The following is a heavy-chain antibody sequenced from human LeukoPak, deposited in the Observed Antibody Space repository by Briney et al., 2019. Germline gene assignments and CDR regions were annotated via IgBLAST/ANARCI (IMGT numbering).Heavy chain of an antibody. D-gene: IGHD3-16*01. CDR3: ARDRLGLPVDY. V-gene: IGHV4-59*01. CDR2: IYYSGST. CDR1: GGSISTYY. Sequence: SETLSLTCTVSGGSISTYYWTWIRQPPGKGLEWIGYIYYSGSTNYNPSLKNRVTMSVDTSKNQFSLNLNSVTAADTAVYYCARDRLGLPVDYWGQGTLVTVSS. J-gene: IGHJ4*02.